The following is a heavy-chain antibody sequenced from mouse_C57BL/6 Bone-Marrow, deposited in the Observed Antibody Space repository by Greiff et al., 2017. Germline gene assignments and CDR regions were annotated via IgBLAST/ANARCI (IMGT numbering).Heavy chain of an antibody. D-gene: IGHD2-4*01. Sequence: VQLKESGAELARPGASVKLSCKASGYTFTSYGISWVKQRTGQGLEWIGEIYPRSGNTYYNEKFKGKATLTADKSSSTAYMELRSLTSEDSAVYFCARRLRPYYYAMDYWGQGTSVTVSS. CDR1: GYTFTSYG. V-gene: IGHV1-81*01. J-gene: IGHJ4*01. CDR2: IYPRSGNT. CDR3: ARRLRPYYYAMDY.